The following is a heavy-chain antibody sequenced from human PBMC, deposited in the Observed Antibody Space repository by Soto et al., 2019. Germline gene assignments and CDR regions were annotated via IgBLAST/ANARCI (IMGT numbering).Heavy chain of an antibody. D-gene: IGHD6-19*01. Sequence: QVQLVESGGGVVQPGRSLRLSCEASGFTFSSYAMHWVRQAPGKGLEWVAVISYDGGNKYYADSVKGRFTISRDNSKNTLYLQMNSLRAEDTAVYYCASGSSIDAKQWLVYYYYYYGMDVWGQGTTVTVSS. CDR2: ISYDGGNK. CDR1: GFTFSSYA. V-gene: IGHV3-30-3*01. J-gene: IGHJ6*02. CDR3: ASGSSIDAKQWLVYYYYYYGMDV.